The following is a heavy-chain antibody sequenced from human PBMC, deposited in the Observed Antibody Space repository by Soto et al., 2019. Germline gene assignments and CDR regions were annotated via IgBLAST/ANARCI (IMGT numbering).Heavy chain of an antibody. V-gene: IGHV4-31*03. CDR3: ARGSNPYYDFWSGYAYYYGMDV. CDR2: IYYSGST. D-gene: IGHD3-3*01. CDR1: GGSISSGGYY. Sequence: SETLSLTCTVSGGSISSGGYYWSWIRQHPGKGLEWIGYIYYSGSTYYNPSLKSRVTISVDTSKNQFSLKLSSVTAADTAVYYCARGSNPYYDFWSGYAYYYGMDVWGQGTKVTVSS. J-gene: IGHJ6*02.